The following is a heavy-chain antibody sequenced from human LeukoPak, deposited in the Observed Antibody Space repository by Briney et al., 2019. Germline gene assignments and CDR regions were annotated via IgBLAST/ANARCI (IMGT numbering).Heavy chain of an antibody. J-gene: IGHJ6*02. CDR2: ISYSGST. Sequence: SETLSLTCSVSGDSVSSNSYYWSWIRQPPGKGLEWIGYISYSGSTNYNPSLKSRVTISVDTSKNHFSLKVSSVTAADTAVYYCVRVSVVYGMDVWGRGTTVTVSS. CDR3: VRVSVVYGMDV. CDR1: GDSVSSNSYY. V-gene: IGHV4-61*03.